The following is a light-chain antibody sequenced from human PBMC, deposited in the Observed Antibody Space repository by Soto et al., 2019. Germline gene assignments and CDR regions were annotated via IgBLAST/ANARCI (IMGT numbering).Light chain of an antibody. CDR2: GAS. J-gene: IGKJ5*01. CDR3: QQYHNWPLT. CDR1: QSVSSK. Sequence: TQSPSTLSPSPGERATLSCRASQSVSSKLVWYQQKPGQAPRLLIYGASTRATGIPARFRGSGSGTEFTLTIDSLQSEDFAVYYCQQYHNWPLTFGQGTRLEI. V-gene: IGKV3-15*01.